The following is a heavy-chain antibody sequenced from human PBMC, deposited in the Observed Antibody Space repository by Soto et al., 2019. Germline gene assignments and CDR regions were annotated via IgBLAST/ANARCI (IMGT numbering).Heavy chain of an antibody. J-gene: IGHJ6*02. D-gene: IGHD6-19*01. CDR2: IIPIFGTA. V-gene: IGHV1-69*13. CDR1: GGTFSSYA. Sequence: SVKVSCKASGGTFSSYAISWLRQAPGQGLEWMGGIIPIFGTANYAQKFQGRVTITADESTSTAYMELSSLRSEDTAVYYCARSIKRSSGWYLSEVYYYYYGMDVWGQGTTVTVSS. CDR3: ARSIKRSSGWYLSEVYYYYYGMDV.